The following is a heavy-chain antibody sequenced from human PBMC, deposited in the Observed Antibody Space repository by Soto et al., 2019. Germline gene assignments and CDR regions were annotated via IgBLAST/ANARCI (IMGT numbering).Heavy chain of an antibody. V-gene: IGHV4-4*07. Sequence: PSETLSLTCSVSGGSMRSYYWNWLRQPAGKGLEWIGRIYSRGDTNYNPSVKSRVTMSVDTSKNEFSLRLNSVTAADTAVYYCAGIGEDVYYGMDVWGQGTTVTVSS. CDR3: AGIGEDVYYGMDV. D-gene: IGHD2-21*01. CDR1: GGSMRSYY. J-gene: IGHJ6*02. CDR2: IYSRGDT.